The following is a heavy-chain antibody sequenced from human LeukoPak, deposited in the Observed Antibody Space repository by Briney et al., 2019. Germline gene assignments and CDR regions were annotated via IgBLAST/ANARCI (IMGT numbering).Heavy chain of an antibody. CDR2: IIPILGIA. CDR1: GGTFSSYA. V-gene: IGHV1-69*04. D-gene: IGHD6-13*01. Sequence: SVKVSCKASGGTFSSYAISWVRQAPGQGLEWMGRIIPILGIANYAQKFQGRVTITADKSTSTAYMELSSLRSEDTAVYYCARASSNNLAWFDPWGQGTLVTVSS. CDR3: ARASSNNLAWFDP. J-gene: IGHJ5*02.